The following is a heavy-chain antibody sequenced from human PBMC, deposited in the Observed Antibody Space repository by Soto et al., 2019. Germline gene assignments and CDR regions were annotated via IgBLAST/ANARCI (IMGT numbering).Heavy chain of an antibody. J-gene: IGHJ5*02. V-gene: IGHV1-3*01. Sequence: ASVKVSCKASGYTFTGYAMHWVRQAPGQGLEWMGWINAGNENTNYAQKLQGRVTMITDTSTSTAYMELRSLRSDDTAVYYCARDTEGFWFDPWGQGTLVTVSS. CDR1: GYTFTGYA. CDR2: INAGNENT. D-gene: IGHD4-17*01. CDR3: ARDTEGFWFDP.